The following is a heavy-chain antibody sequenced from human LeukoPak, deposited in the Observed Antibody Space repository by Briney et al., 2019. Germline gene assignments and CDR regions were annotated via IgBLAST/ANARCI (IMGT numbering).Heavy chain of an antibody. CDR3: ARLSGYSSGHYYSDY. D-gene: IGHD3-22*01. J-gene: IGHJ4*02. CDR2: IYYRGST. V-gene: IGHV4-59*01. Sequence: SETLSLTCTVSGGSISSDYWSWIRQPPGKGLEWIGYIYYRGSTNYNPSLKSRVTISVDTSKNQFSLKLSSVTAADTAVYYRARLSGYSSGHYYSDYWGQGTLVTVSS. CDR1: GGSISSDY.